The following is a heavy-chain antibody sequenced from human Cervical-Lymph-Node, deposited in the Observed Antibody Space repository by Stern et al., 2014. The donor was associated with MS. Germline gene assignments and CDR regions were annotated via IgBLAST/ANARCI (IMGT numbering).Heavy chain of an antibody. V-gene: IGHV3-66*02. CDR2: IYTGGPT. D-gene: IGHD5-12*01. Sequence: VQLVQSGGGLVQPGGSLRLSCAASGFTVSDNYMTWVRQAPGKGLERVSAIYTGGPTYYTDSVKGRFTISRDNSKNTLYLQMNSLRPEDTAMYYCAREWLQGALDYWGQGTLVTVSS. CDR1: GFTVSDNY. CDR3: AREWLQGALDY. J-gene: IGHJ4*02.